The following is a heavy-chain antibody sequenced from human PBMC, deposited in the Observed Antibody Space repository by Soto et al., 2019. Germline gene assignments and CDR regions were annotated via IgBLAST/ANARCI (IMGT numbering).Heavy chain of an antibody. J-gene: IGHJ6*02. D-gene: IGHD3-3*01. CDR1: GFTFSSYE. CDR2: ISSSGSTI. V-gene: IGHV3-48*03. Sequence: GGSLRLSCAASGFTFSSYEMNWLRQAPGKGLEWVSYISSSGSTIYYADSVKGRFTISRDNAKNSLYLQMNSLRAEDTAVYYCARAIDYDFWSGYRRSYGMDVWGQGTTVTVSS. CDR3: ARAIDYDFWSGYRRSYGMDV.